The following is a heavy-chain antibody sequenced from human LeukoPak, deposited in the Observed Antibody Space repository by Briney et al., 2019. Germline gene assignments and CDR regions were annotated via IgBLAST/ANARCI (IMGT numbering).Heavy chain of an antibody. V-gene: IGHV3-30*04. J-gene: IGHJ5*02. CDR3: ARHKLTVTTWFDP. D-gene: IGHD4-17*01. CDR1: GFTFSSYA. Sequence: PGRSLRLSCAASGFTFSSYAMHWVRQAPGKGLEWVAVISYDGSNKYYADSVKGRFTISRDNSKNTLYLQMNSLRAEDTAVYYCARHKLTVTTWFDPWGQGTLVTVSS. CDR2: ISYDGSNK.